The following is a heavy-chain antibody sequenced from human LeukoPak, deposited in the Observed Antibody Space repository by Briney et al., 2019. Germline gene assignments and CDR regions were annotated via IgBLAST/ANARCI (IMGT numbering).Heavy chain of an antibody. CDR1: GFSFSGST. CDR3: TSPITIFGVVAKNY. V-gene: IGHV3-73*01. Sequence: GGSLRLSCAASGFSFSGSTMHWVRQASGKGLEWLGRIRSKADSYATVYAASVKGRFTISRDDSKNTVYLQMNSLKTEDTAVYYCTSPITIFGVVAKNYWGQGTLVTVSS. D-gene: IGHD3-3*01. CDR2: IRSKADSYAT. J-gene: IGHJ4*02.